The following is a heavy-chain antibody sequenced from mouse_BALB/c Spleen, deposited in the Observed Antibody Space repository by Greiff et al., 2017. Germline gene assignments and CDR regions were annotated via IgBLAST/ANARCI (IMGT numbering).Heavy chain of an antibody. CDR3: TAGYRYDGFDY. D-gene: IGHD2-14*01. CDR1: GFTFSSYW. J-gene: IGHJ2*01. Sequence: EVKLEESGGGLVQPGGSMKLSCVASGFTFSSYWMSWVRQSPEKGLEWVAEIRLKSDNYATHYAESVKGKFTISRDDSKSRLYLQMNSLRAEDTGIYYCTAGYRYDGFDYWGQGTTLTVSS. V-gene: IGHV6-6*02. CDR2: IRLKSDNYAT.